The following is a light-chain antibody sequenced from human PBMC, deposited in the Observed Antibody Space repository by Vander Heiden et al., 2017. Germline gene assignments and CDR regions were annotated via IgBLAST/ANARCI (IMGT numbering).Light chain of an antibody. CDR3: QLWDNNSERV. V-gene: IGLV3-21*02. CDR1: NIGSKS. J-gene: IGLJ3*02. CDR2: DDN. Sequence: SYVLTQPPSVSAAPGQTASITCGGDNIGSKSVHWYQQKPGQAPVLVVYDDNDRPSGIPERFSGSNSGNTATLTISRVEAGDEADFYCQLWDNNSERVFGGGTKLTVL.